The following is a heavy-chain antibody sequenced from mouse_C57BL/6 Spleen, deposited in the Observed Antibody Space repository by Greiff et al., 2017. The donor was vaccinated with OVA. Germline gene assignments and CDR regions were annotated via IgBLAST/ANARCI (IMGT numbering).Heavy chain of an antibody. CDR1: GYSITSGYD. Sequence: EVKVEESGPGMVKPSQSLSLTCTVTGYSITSGYDWHWIRHFPGNKLEWMGYISYSGSTNYNPSLKSRISITHDTSKNHFFLKLNSVTTEDTATYYCAREGGYGYGFAYWGQGTLVTVSA. V-gene: IGHV3-1*01. D-gene: IGHD2-2*01. J-gene: IGHJ3*01. CDR3: AREGGYGYGFAY. CDR2: ISYSGST.